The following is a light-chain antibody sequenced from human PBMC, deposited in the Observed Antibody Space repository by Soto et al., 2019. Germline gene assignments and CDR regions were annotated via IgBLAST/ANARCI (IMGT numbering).Light chain of an antibody. CDR3: SSHAGSSAFYV. Sequence: QSVLTQPPSVSGAPGQRVTISCTGSSSNIGAGYDVHWYQQLPGTAPELLIYGNSNRPSGVPDRFSGSKSGNTASLTISGLQTEDEADYYCSSHAGSSAFYVFGTGTKLTVL. J-gene: IGLJ1*01. CDR1: SSNIGAGYD. CDR2: GNS. V-gene: IGLV1-40*01.